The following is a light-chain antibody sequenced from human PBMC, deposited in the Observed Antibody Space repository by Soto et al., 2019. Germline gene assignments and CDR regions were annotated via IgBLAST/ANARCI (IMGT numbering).Light chain of an antibody. CDR2: ATS. J-gene: IGKJ1*01. V-gene: IGKV3-20*01. CDR3: QQYGRSPWT. Sequence: EIVLTQSPATLSLSPGERATLSCRASQSVGSYLAWYQQKPGQAPRLLIYATSNRATGIPGRFGGSGSGTDFTLTISRLEPEDFAVYYCQQYGRSPWTFGQGTKVDI. CDR1: QSVGSY.